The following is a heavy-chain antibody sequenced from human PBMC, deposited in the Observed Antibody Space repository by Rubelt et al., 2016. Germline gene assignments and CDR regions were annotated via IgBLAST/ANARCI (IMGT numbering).Heavy chain of an antibody. J-gene: IGHJ4*02. D-gene: IGHD7-27*01. V-gene: IGHV3-66*01. CDR1: GFTVSSNY. Sequence: EVQLVESGGGLVQPGGSLRLSCAASGFTVSSNYMSWVRQAPGTWLEWVSVIYSGGSTYYADSVKGRVTSARGKAKSTLYLQMNSLRAEDTAGYYCARNWGFDYWGQGTLVTVSS. CDR2: IYSGGST. CDR3: ARNWGFDY.